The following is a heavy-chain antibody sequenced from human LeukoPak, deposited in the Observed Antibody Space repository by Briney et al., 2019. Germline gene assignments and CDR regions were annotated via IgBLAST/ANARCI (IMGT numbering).Heavy chain of an antibody. J-gene: IGHJ4*02. CDR2: ISGSGGST. V-gene: IGHV3-23*01. CDR3: AKRDFWSGYTAFFDY. CDR1: GFTFSSYV. Sequence: GGSLRLSCAASGFTFSSYVMSWVRQAPGKGLGWVSAISGSGGSTYYADSVKGRFTISRDNSKNTLYLQMNSLRVEDTAVYYCAKRDFWSGYTAFFDYWGQGTLVTVSS. D-gene: IGHD3-3*01.